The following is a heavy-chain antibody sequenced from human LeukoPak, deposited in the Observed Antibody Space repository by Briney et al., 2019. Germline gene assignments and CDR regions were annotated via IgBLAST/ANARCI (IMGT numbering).Heavy chain of an antibody. Sequence: GGSLRLSYAASGFSFSNYWLTWVRQAPGQGLEWVANIKQDGSEKHYVDSVKGRFTISRDNAKNSLYLQMNSLRAEDTAVYYCARDRQIAYWGQGTLVTVSS. J-gene: IGHJ4*02. CDR2: IKQDGSEK. CDR3: ARDRQIAY. V-gene: IGHV3-7*01. CDR1: GFSFSNYW.